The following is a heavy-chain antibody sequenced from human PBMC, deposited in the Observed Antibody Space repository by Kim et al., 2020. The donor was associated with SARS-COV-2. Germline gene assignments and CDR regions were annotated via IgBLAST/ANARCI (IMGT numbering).Heavy chain of an antibody. V-gene: IGHV3-9*01. J-gene: IGHJ4*02. D-gene: IGHD2-15*01. CDR3: AKSCCSGANCYVNC. Sequence: YADSVKGRFTISRDNAKNSLYLQMNSLRAEDTAFYYCAKSCCSGANCYVNCWGQGTLVTVSS.